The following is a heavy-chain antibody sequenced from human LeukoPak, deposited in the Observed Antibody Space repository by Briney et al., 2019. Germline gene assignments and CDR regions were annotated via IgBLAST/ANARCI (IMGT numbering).Heavy chain of an antibody. CDR2: INPNSGGT. Sequence: ASVKVSCKASGYTFTGYYMHWVRQAPGQGLEWMGWINPNSGGTNYAQKFQGRVTMTRDTSISTAYMELSRLRSDDTAVYYCAREGRRYFDWLPGSDYYMDVWGKGTTVTISS. D-gene: IGHD3-9*01. J-gene: IGHJ6*03. CDR3: AREGRRYFDWLPGSDYYMDV. V-gene: IGHV1-2*02. CDR1: GYTFTGYY.